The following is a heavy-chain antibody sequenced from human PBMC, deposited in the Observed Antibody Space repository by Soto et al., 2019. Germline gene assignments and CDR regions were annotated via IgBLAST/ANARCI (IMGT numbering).Heavy chain of an antibody. Sequence: VQLVESGGGLVKPGGSLRLSCAASGITFSNYGMHWVRQAPGKGLEWVAVIWYDGSNKYYADSVKGRFTISRDNSKNTLYLQINGLRVEDTAVYYCARDGRYCTGGSCPTGKVYYYYGVDVWGQGTTVTVSS. CDR1: GITFSNYG. J-gene: IGHJ6*02. D-gene: IGHD2-15*01. CDR3: ARDGRYCTGGSCPTGKVYYYYGVDV. V-gene: IGHV3-33*01. CDR2: IWYDGSNK.